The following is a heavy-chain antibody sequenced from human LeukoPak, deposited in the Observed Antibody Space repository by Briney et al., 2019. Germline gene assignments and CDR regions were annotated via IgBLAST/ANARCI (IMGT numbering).Heavy chain of an antibody. V-gene: IGHV3-23*01. D-gene: IGHD2-21*02. CDR3: VKHLTTVVTAPLDF. J-gene: IGHJ4*02. Sequence: PGGSLRLSCAASGFTFSSYAMSWVRQAPGRGLEWVSVVRGGGDSTYYPVPVKRRFTMSRDNSRNTLYLQMNRLRAEDTALYYCVKHLTTVVTAPLDFWGQGTLVTVSS. CDR1: GFTFSSYA. CDR2: VRGGGDST.